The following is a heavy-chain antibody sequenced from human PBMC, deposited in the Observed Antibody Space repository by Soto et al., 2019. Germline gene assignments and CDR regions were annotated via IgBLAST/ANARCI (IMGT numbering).Heavy chain of an antibody. V-gene: IGHV1-46*03. Sequence: AASVKVSCKASGYTFTNYYIDWVRQAPGQGLEWMGIINPNGGSTTYVQKFQGRVTMTRDTSTSTVYMELSSLRSEDTAVYYCARAAWTTLTNRLNDVFDVWGQGTIVTVSS. CDR1: GYTFTNYY. D-gene: IGHD4-4*01. CDR2: INPNGGST. CDR3: ARAAWTTLTNRLNDVFDV. J-gene: IGHJ3*01.